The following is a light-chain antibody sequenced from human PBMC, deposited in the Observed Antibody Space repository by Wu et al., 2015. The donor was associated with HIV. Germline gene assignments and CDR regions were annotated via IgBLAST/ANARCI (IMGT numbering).Light chain of an antibody. Sequence: IQLTQSPSSLSASIGDRVNITCRASQNIFTYLAWYQQTPGKAPRVLIYDASTLRSGVSSRFSGSGSGTDFTLTISGLQREDFAIYFCQQLNSFPLTFGQGSRLEI. V-gene: IGKV1-13*02. CDR1: QNIFTY. CDR2: DAS. CDR3: QQLNSFPLT. J-gene: IGKJ5*01.